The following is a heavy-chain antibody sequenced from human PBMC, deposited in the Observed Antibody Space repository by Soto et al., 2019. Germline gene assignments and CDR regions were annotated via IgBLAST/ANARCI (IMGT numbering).Heavy chain of an antibody. CDR2: IKQDGSEN. CDR1: GFTFSNYW. J-gene: IGHJ6*02. D-gene: IGHD6-13*01. V-gene: IGHV3-7*01. Sequence: PGGSLRLSCAASGFTFSNYWMSWVRQAPGKGLEWVANIKQDGSENYHVDSVKGRFTISRDNSKNTLFLQMNSLRAEDTAVYYCARDRKDSSSWYRDYYYYYYGMDVWGQGTTVTVSS. CDR3: ARDRKDSSSWYRDYYYYYYGMDV.